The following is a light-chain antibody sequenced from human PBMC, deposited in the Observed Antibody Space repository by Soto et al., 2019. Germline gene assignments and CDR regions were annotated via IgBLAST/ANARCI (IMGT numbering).Light chain of an antibody. CDR3: QQSYSTPIT. V-gene: IGKV1-39*01. CDR1: QTISTY. CDR2: TAS. Sequence: DIQMTQSPSSLSASVGDRVIITCRASQTISTYLNWYQQKPGKAPKLLIYTASTLQSEVPSRFSGSGSGTDFTLTISSLQPEDFATYYCQQSYSTPITFGGGTKVDIK. J-gene: IGKJ4*01.